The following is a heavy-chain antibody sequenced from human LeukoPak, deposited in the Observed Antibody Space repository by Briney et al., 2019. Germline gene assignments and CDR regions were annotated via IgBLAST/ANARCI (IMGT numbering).Heavy chain of an antibody. J-gene: IGHJ4*02. Sequence: TGGSLRLSCAASGFTSSSDSMNWVRQATGKGLEWVSYISSSSRTIHYADSVKGRFTIFRENAKNSLYLQMNSLRAEDTAVYYCARGGDFYWGQGTLVTVSS. D-gene: IGHD3-3*01. CDR1: GFTSSSDS. V-gene: IGHV3-48*01. CDR3: ARGGDFY. CDR2: ISSSSRTI.